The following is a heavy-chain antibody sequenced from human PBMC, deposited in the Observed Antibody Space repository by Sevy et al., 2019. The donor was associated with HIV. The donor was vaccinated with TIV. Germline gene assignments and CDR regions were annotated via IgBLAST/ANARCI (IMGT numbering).Heavy chain of an antibody. D-gene: IGHD6-6*01. J-gene: IGHJ4*02. CDR1: GFTFSSYA. Sequence: GGSLRLSCTASGFTFSSYAMSWVRQAPGKGLEWVSAISGSGGSTYYAYSVKGRFTISRDNSKNTLYLQMNSLRAEDTAVYYCAKQSLKSPGIAARGAFDYWGQGTLVTVSS. CDR2: ISGSGGST. V-gene: IGHV3-23*01. CDR3: AKQSLKSPGIAARGAFDY.